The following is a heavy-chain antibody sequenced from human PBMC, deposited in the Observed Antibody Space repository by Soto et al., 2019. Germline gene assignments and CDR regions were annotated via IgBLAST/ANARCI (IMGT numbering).Heavy chain of an antibody. D-gene: IGHD3-22*01. J-gene: IGHJ4*02. CDR1: GYTFTVYH. V-gene: IGHV1-2*02. CDR2: SNPRTGDS. CDR3: ARAFHNYHITGHY. Sequence: ASVTVSSEASGYTFTVYHIHCVRQAPGHGLEGFGWSNPRTGDSKYIQKLQGRVTMTRDTSLSTGNMDLSCLRSDDPPVYYFARAFHNYHITGHYWGQGTLVTVSS.